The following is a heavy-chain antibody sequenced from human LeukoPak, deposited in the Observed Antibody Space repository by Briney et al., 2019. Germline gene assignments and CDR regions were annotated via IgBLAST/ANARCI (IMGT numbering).Heavy chain of an antibody. D-gene: IGHD3-3*01. Sequence: SETLSLTCTVSGGSINSNNYYWGWIRQPPGKGLEWIGSIYSSGSAYYNPSLKSRVTISVDTSKNQFPLRLSSVTAADTAVYYCQSRYLEWLLEYWGQGILVTVSS. CDR3: QSRYLEWLLEY. CDR2: IYSSGSA. CDR1: GGSINSNNYY. V-gene: IGHV4-39*01. J-gene: IGHJ4*02.